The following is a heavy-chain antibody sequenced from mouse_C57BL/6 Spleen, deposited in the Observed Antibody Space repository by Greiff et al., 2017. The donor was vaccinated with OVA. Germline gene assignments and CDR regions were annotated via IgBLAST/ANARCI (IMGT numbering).Heavy chain of an antibody. Sequence: QVQLQQPGAELVKPGASVKMSCKASGYTFTSYWITWVKQRPGQGLEWIGDIYPGSGSTNYNEKFKSKATLTVDTSSSTAYMQLSSLTSEDSAVYYCARRRDDYDGGSLYYYAMDYWGQGTSVTVSS. J-gene: IGHJ4*01. CDR2: IYPGSGST. CDR3: ARRRDDYDGGSLYYYAMDY. V-gene: IGHV1-55*01. CDR1: GYTFTSYW. D-gene: IGHD2-4*01.